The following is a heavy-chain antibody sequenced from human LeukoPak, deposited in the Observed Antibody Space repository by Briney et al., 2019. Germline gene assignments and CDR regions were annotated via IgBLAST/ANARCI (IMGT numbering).Heavy chain of an antibody. CDR3: ASGTNFYYGMDV. D-gene: IGHD3-3*01. J-gene: IGHJ6*02. CDR1: GFTFSSYA. Sequence: PGGSLRLSCAASGFTFSSYAMSWVRQAPGKGLEWVSAISGSGGSTYYADSVKGRFTTSRHNSKNTLYLQMNSLRAEDTAVYYCASGTNFYYGMDVWGQGTTVTVSS. V-gene: IGHV3-23*01. CDR2: ISGSGGST.